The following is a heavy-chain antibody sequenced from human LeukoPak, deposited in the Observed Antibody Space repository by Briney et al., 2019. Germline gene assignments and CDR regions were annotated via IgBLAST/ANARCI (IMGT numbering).Heavy chain of an antibody. CDR3: ARGHVDTTMGDYYYGMDV. Sequence: SQTLSLTCAVSGGSISSGGYSWSWIRQPPGMGLEWIGYIYPSGSTFYNPSLKSRITISVDRSKNHFSLKLRSVTAADTAVYYCARGHVDTTMGDYYYGMDVWGQGTTVTVSS. CDR1: GGSISSGGYS. D-gene: IGHD5-18*01. CDR2: IYPSGST. J-gene: IGHJ6*02. V-gene: IGHV4-30-2*01.